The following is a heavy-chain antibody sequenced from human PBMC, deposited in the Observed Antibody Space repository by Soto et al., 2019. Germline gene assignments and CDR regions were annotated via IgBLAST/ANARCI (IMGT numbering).Heavy chain of an antibody. CDR3: TRGHITGYAWGSGGPHYFDN. Sequence: PGGSLRLSCAASGFTFDDYAMQWVRQAPGKGLEWASGINWNSGSIDYADSVKGRFTISRDNAKNSLYLQMNSLRPEDTALYYCTRGHITGYAWGSGGPHYFDNCGQGALVTVS. V-gene: IGHV3-9*01. J-gene: IGHJ4*02. CDR2: INWNSGSI. D-gene: IGHD3-16*01. CDR1: GFTFDDYA.